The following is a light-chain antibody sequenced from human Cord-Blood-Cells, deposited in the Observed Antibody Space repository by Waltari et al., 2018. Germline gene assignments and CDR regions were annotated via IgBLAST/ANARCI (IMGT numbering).Light chain of an antibody. CDR3: SSYTSSSTLDV. Sequence: QSALTQPASVSGSPGQSITISCTGTSSDVGGYNYVSWYQQHPGKAPKLMIYDVSKRPSGVSNRFSGSMYGNAASVSISGLQAKDEADYDCSSYTSSSTLDVFGTGTKVTVL. CDR1: SSDVGGYNY. V-gene: IGLV2-14*01. J-gene: IGLJ1*01. CDR2: DVS.